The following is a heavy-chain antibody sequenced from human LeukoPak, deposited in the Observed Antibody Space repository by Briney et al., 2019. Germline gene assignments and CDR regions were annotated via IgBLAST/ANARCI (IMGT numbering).Heavy chain of an antibody. CDR3: ARDRGSTGGGFDY. CDR1: GFTFSSYS. J-gene: IGHJ4*02. CDR2: ISSSSSYI. D-gene: IGHD2-2*01. V-gene: IGHV3-21*01. Sequence: GGSLRLSCAASGFTFSSYSMNWVRQAPGKGLEWVSSISSSSSYIYYADSVKGRFSISRDNAKNSLYLQMNSLRAEDTAVYYCARDRGSTGGGFDYWGQGTLVTVSS.